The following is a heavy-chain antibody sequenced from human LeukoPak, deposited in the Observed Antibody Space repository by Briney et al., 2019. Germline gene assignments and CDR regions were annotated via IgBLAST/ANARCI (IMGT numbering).Heavy chain of an antibody. CDR1: GYTFTNYA. V-gene: IGHV7-4-1*02. J-gene: IGHJ5*02. D-gene: IGHD2-15*01. CDR3: ARDATPRIVVVVAATRVDNWFDP. CDR2: INTNTGNP. Sequence: ASVKVPCKASGYTFTNYAMNWVRQAPGQGLEWMGWINTNTGNPTYAQDFTGRFVFSLDTSVSTAYLQISSLKAEDTAVYYCARDATPRIVVVVAATRVDNWFDPWGQGTLVTVSS.